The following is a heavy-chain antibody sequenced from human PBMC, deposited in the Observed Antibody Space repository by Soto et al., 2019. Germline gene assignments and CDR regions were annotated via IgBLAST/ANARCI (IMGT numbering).Heavy chain of an antibody. J-gene: IGHJ4*02. CDR3: ARGAPVVNDY. D-gene: IGHD3-22*01. V-gene: IGHV4-30-2*01. CDR1: GGSISSGGYS. Sequence: QLQLQESGSGLVKPSQTLSLTCAVSGGSISSGGYSWSWIRQPPGKGLEWIGYIYHSGSTYYNPSPQXRVTISVDGSKNQFSLKLSSVTAADTAVYYCARGAPVVNDYWGQGTLVTVSS. CDR2: IYHSGST.